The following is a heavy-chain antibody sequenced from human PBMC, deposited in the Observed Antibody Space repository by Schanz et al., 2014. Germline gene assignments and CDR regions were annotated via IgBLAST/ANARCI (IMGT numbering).Heavy chain of an antibody. CDR1: GYTFAGHA. V-gene: IGHV1-3*04. Sequence: QVQLVQSGPEVKKPGASVKVSCQASGYTFAGHAVHWVRQAPGQGPEWVGWIHTGSGNTKYSQKFEGRVTITRDTSASIVYMEMSSRRSEDTAVCFCASGEARVTSSGVVIVPMNVWGKGTTVIVSS. CDR3: ASGEARVTSSGVVIVPMNV. D-gene: IGHD3-3*01. CDR2: IHTGSGNT. J-gene: IGHJ6*03.